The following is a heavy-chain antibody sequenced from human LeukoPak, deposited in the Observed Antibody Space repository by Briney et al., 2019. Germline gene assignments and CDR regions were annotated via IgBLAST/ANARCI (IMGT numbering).Heavy chain of an antibody. CDR3: ASGAATFRFFDY. CDR2: INHSGST. CDR1: GGSFSGYY. J-gene: IGHJ4*02. V-gene: IGHV4-34*01. D-gene: IGHD6-25*01. Sequence: SETLSLTCAVYGGSFSGYYWSWIRQPPGKGLEWIGEINHSGSTNYNPSLKSRVTISVDTSKNQFSLKLSSVTAADTAVYYCASGAATFRFFDYWGQEPLVTVSS.